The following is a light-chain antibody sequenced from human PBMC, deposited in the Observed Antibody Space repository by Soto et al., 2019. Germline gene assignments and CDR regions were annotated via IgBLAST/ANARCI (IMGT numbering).Light chain of an antibody. CDR1: SSDVGGYDH. CDR3: SSYTSRDTLV. Sequence: QSALTQPAPVSGSPGQSITISCTGTSSDVGGYDHVSWYQQHPGKAPKLIIYDVNIRPSGVSNRFSGSKSGNTASLAVSGLQAEDEADYYCSSYTSRDTLVFGGGTKLTVL. V-gene: IGLV2-14*03. CDR2: DVN. J-gene: IGLJ3*02.